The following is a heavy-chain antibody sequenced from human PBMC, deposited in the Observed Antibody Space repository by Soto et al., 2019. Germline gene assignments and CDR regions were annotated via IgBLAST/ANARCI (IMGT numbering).Heavy chain of an antibody. Sequence: QVQLVQSGAEVKKPGSSVKVSCKASGGTFSSYTISWVRQAPGQGLEWMGRIIPILGIASYEQKFQGRVTITADKSTSTASMQLTSLKSENTAVYYCARDQSHDYGDYSPPDYRGQGTLVTVSS. J-gene: IGHJ4*02. CDR2: IIPILGIA. D-gene: IGHD4-17*01. CDR1: GGTFSSYT. V-gene: IGHV1-69*08. CDR3: ARDQSHDYGDYSPPDY.